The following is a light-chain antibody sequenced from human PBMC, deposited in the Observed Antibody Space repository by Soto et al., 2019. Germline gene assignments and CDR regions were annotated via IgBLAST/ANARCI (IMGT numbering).Light chain of an antibody. CDR3: QQYGSSPTWT. V-gene: IGKV3-20*01. Sequence: EIVLKQSPATLSLFPGERATLSCRASQSVSSSYLAWYQQKPGQAPMLLIYGASSRATGIPDRFSGSGSGTDFTLTISRLEPEDFAVYYCQQYGSSPTWTFGQGTKVDIK. CDR2: GAS. J-gene: IGKJ1*01. CDR1: QSVSSSY.